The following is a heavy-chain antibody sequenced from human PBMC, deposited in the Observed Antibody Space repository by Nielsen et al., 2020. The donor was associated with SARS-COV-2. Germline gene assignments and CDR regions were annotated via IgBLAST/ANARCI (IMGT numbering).Heavy chain of an antibody. Sequence: WIRQPPGKGLVWVSRINSDGSSTSYADSVKGRFTISRDNAKNSLYLQMNSLRAEDTAVYYCARDKWYYYDSSGYYYVAAFDIWGQGTMVTVSS. D-gene: IGHD3-22*01. J-gene: IGHJ3*02. CDR3: ARDKWYYYDSSGYYYVAAFDI. V-gene: IGHV3-74*01. CDR2: INSDGSST.